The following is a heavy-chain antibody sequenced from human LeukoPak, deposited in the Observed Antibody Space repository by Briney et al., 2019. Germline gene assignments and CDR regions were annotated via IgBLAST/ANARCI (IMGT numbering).Heavy chain of an antibody. Sequence: ASVKVSCKASGYTFTGYYMHWVRQAPGQGLEWMGWINPNSGGTNYAQKFQGRVTMTRDTSISTAYMELSRLRSDDTAVYYCARSPLRYFDWGLDYYYGMDVWGQGTTVTVSS. CDR2: INPNSGGT. J-gene: IGHJ6*02. D-gene: IGHD3-9*01. CDR1: GYTFTGYY. CDR3: ARSPLRYFDWGLDYYYGMDV. V-gene: IGHV1-2*02.